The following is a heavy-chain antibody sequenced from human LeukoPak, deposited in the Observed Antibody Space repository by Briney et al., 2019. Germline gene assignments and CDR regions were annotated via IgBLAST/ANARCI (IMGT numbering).Heavy chain of an antibody. J-gene: IGHJ4*02. D-gene: IGHD5-12*01. CDR2: ISAYNGNT. Sequence: ASVKVSCKASGYTFTSYGISWVRQAPGQGLEWMGWISAYNGNTNYAQKLQGRVTMTTDTSTSTAYMELRSLRSDDTAVYYCAGCPRPWDIVATITGCNYWGQGTLVTVSS. CDR1: GYTFTSYG. V-gene: IGHV1-18*01. CDR3: AGCPRPWDIVATITGCNY.